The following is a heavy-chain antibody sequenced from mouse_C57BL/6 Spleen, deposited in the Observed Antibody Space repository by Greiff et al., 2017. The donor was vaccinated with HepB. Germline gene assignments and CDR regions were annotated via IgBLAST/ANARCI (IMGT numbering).Heavy chain of an antibody. CDR1: GYAFSSSW. CDR2: IYPGDGDT. D-gene: IGHD4-1*01. V-gene: IGHV1-82*01. J-gene: IGHJ2*01. CDR3: AREGLGRGFDY. Sequence: VQLQQSGPELVKPGASVKISCKASGYAFSSSWMNWVKQRPGKGLEWIGRIYPGDGDTNYNGKFKGKATLTADKSSSTAYMQLSSLTSEDSAVYFCAREGLGRGFDYWGQGTTLTVSS.